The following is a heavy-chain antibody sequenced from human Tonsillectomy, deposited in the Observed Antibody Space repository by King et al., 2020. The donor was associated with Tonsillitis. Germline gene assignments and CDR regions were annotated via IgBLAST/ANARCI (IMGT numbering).Heavy chain of an antibody. CDR1: GFTFSSYD. D-gene: IGHD3-3*01. Sequence: VQLVESGGGLVQPGGSLRLSCAASGFTFSSYDMHWVRQPTGKGLEWVSAIGPAGDTYYPGSVKGRFTISRENAKNSLYLQMNSLRAGDTAVYYCARGVVGYDFWSGPTRDKGMDVGGQGTTVTVSS. CDR2: IGPAGDT. CDR3: ARGVVGYDFWSGPTRDKGMDV. V-gene: IGHV3-13*01. J-gene: IGHJ6*02.